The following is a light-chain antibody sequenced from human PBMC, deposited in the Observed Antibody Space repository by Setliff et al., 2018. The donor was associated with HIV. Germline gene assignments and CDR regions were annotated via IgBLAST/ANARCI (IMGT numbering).Light chain of an antibody. CDR2: EVT. V-gene: IGLV2-23*02. CDR3: CSYAGSGTLYG. CDR1: SSDVGSYKP. J-gene: IGLJ1*01. Sequence: QSALTQPASVSGSPGQSITISCTGTSSDVGSYKPVSWYQQHPGKAPKVMIYEVTKRPSGVSNRFSGSKSANTASLTISGLQAEDEVDYYCCSYAGSGTLYGFGTGTKVTVL.